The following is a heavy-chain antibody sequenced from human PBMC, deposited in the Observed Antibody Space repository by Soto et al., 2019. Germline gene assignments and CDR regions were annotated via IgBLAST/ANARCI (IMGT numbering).Heavy chain of an antibody. D-gene: IGHD1-26*01. CDR2: IYDTGISGYTPST. CDR1: GGSITSSY. Sequence: SETLSLTCTVSGGSITSSYWSWIRRPPGKGLEWIAYIYDTGISGYTPSTSYNPSFESRVTMSVDTSKNQFSLNLSSVTAADTAVYYCARDRGGSYSHFDYWGQGARVTVSS. J-gene: IGHJ4*02. CDR3: ARDRGGSYSHFDY. V-gene: IGHV4-59*01.